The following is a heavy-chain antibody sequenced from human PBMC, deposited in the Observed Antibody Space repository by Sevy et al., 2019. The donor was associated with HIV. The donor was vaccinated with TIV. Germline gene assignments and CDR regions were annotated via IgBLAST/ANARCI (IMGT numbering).Heavy chain of an antibody. Sequence: SETLSLTCTVSGGSISSTNYYWGWIRQPPGKGLEWIGTIYYSGSTYFNPSLKSRVTISVDTSKNQFSLKLTSVTAADTAVYYCARVSWYRSGWLWFDTWGQGTLVTVSS. J-gene: IGHJ5*02. D-gene: IGHD6-25*01. CDR2: IYYSGST. CDR3: ARVSWYRSGWLWFDT. CDR1: GGSISSTNYY. V-gene: IGHV4-39*01.